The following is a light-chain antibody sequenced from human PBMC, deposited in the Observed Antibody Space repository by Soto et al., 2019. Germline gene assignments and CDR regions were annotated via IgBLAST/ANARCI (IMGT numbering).Light chain of an antibody. V-gene: IGLV2-11*01. J-gene: IGLJ2*01. CDR2: DVS. Sequence: QSALTQPRSVSGSPGQSVTISCTGTSSDVGGYNYVSWYQQHPGKAPKLMIYDVSKRPAGVPDRFSGCKSGDTASLTISGLQAADEADYYCCSYAGSYTHVVFGGGTKLTVL. CDR3: CSYAGSYTHVV. CDR1: SSDVGGYNY.